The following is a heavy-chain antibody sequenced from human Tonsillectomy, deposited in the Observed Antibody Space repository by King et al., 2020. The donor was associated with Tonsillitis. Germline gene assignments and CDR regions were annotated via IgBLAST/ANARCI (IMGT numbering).Heavy chain of an antibody. Sequence: VQLVESGGGLVQPGRSLRLSCTASGFTFGDYAMSWVRQAPGKGLECVGFVRSEAYGGTTEYAASVKGRFTISRDDSKSIAYLQMNSLKTEDTAVYYCTRLEHLSVFDYWGQGTLVTVSS. CDR1: GFTFGDYA. CDR2: VRSEAYGGTT. V-gene: IGHV3-49*04. CDR3: TRLEHLSVFDY. D-gene: IGHD3-3*02. J-gene: IGHJ4*02.